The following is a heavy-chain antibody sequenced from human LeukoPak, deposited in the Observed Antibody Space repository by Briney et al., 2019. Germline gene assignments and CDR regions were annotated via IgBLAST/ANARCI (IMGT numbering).Heavy chain of an antibody. CDR1: GGSISSYY. D-gene: IGHD6-13*01. CDR2: IYYSGST. J-gene: IGHJ4*02. Sequence: PSETLSLTCTVSGGSISSYYWSWIRQPPGKGLGWIGYIYYSGSTNYNPSLKSRVTISVDTSKNQFSLKLSSVTAADTAVYYCARGMTLAAAGLDNWGQGTLVTVSS. V-gene: IGHV4-59*01. CDR3: ARGMTLAAAGLDN.